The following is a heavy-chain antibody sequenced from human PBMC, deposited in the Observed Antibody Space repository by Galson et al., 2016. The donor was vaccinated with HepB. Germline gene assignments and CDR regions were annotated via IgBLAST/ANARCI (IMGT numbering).Heavy chain of an antibody. D-gene: IGHD4-17*01. CDR2: IAGSGAPT. CDR1: GFTISNYW. Sequence: SLRLSCAASGFTISNYWMTWVRQAPGKGLEWVAAIAGSGAPTNYADSVKGRFTISRDNSKNTLYLQMNSLRAEDTAVYYCAKGLYGDYSYFDDWGQGTLVTVSS. V-gene: IGHV3-23*01. CDR3: AKGLYGDYSYFDD. J-gene: IGHJ4*02.